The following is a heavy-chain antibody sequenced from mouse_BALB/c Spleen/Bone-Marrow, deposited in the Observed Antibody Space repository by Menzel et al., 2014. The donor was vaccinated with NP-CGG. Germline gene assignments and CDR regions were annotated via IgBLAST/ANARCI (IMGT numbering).Heavy chain of an antibody. V-gene: IGHV14-1*02. CDR1: GFNIKDYY. CDR2: VTPENGNT. Sequence: EVHLVESGAELVKPGASVRLSCTASGFNIKDYYIHWVNQRPEQGLEWIGWVTPENGNTIYDPKFQGKARITADTSSNTAYFQLSSLTSEDTAVYYCARGSSGPFVYWGQGTLVTVSA. J-gene: IGHJ3*01. CDR3: ARGSSGPFVY. D-gene: IGHD3-1*01.